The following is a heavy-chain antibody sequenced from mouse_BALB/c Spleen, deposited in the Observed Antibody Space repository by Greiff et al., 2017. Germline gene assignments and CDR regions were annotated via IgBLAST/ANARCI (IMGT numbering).Heavy chain of an antibody. Sequence: VQLQQSGPELVKPGASVKIPCKASGYTFTDYNMDWVKQSHGKSLEWIGDINPNNGGTIYNQKFKGKATLTVDKSSSTAYMELRSLTSEDTAVYYCARSGTTVVAPDFDYWGQGTTLTVSS. V-gene: IGHV1-18*01. J-gene: IGHJ2*01. CDR1: GYTFTDYN. CDR2: INPNNGGT. D-gene: IGHD1-1*01. CDR3: ARSGTTVVAPDFDY.